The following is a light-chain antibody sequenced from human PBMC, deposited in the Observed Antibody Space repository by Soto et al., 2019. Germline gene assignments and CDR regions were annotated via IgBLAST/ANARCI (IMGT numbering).Light chain of an antibody. Sequence: EIVLTQTPATLSVSPGERVTLSCRASQSVARNLAWYQEKPAQVPRLLIYDASTRATGVPARFSGSGSGTEFTLTISSLQPDDFATYYCQQYNSYSLFGGGTKVDIK. V-gene: IGKV3D-15*01. CDR3: QQYNSYSL. CDR1: QSVARN. CDR2: DAS. J-gene: IGKJ4*01.